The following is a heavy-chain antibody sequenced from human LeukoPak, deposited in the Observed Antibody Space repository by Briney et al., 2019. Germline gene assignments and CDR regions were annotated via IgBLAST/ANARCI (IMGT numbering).Heavy chain of an antibody. V-gene: IGHV4-59*01. CDR3: ARARRIAAAVAFDY. J-gene: IGHJ4*02. Sequence: YPSETLSLTCTVSGGSISSYYWSWIRQPPGKGLEWIGYIYYSGSTNYNPSLKSRVTISVDTSKNQFSLKLSSVTAADTAVYYCARARRIAAAVAFDYWGQGTLVTVSS. D-gene: IGHD6-13*01. CDR2: IYYSGST. CDR1: GGSISSYY.